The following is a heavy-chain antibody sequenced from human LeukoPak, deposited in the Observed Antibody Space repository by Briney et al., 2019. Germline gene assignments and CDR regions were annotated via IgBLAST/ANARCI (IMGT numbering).Heavy chain of an antibody. CDR3: ARRHGSGRPIPAGSDY. D-gene: IGHD3-10*01. CDR2: IYPGDSDT. J-gene: IGHJ4*02. CDR1: GYSFTSYW. V-gene: IGHV5-51*01. Sequence: GESLKISCKGSGYSFTSYWIGWVRQMPGKGLEWMGIIYPGDSDTRYSPSFQGQITISADKSISTAYLQWSSLKASDTAMYYCARRHGSGRPIPAGSDYWGQGTLVTVSS.